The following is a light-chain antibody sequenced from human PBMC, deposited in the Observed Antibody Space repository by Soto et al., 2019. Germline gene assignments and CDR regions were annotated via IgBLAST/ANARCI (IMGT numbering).Light chain of an antibody. CDR2: KAS. CDR3: QHYNSYSEA. V-gene: IGKV1-5*03. J-gene: IGKJ1*01. Sequence: DIQMTQSPSTLSASLGDKVTITCRASQSISSWLAWYQHKPGKAPKLLIYKASTLKSGVPSRFSGSGSGTEFTLTISSLQPDDLATYYCQHYNSYSEAFGQGTKVDIK. CDR1: QSISSW.